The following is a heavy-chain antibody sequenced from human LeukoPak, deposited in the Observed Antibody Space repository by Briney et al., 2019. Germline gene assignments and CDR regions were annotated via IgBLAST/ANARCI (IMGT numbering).Heavy chain of an antibody. CDR1: GFTFSGHN. CDR3: ARAMSTFWGVRNYFDS. CDR2: VSISSGTI. V-gene: IGHV3-48*04. J-gene: IGHJ4*02. Sequence: GGSLRLSCAASGFTFSGHNMNWVRQAPGKGLEWVSFVSISSGTIYYADSVKGRFRISRDNAKSSLDLEMNSLRAEDTAVYYCARAMSTFWGVRNYFDSWGQGTLVTVSS. D-gene: IGHD3-16*01.